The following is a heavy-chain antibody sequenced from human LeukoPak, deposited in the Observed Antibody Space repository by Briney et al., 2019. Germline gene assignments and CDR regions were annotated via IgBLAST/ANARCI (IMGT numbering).Heavy chain of an antibody. CDR2: ISGSGGST. Sequence: TGGSLRLSCAASGFTFSSYGMSWVRQAPGKGLEWVSAISGSGGSTYYADSVKGRFTISRDNSKNTLYLQMNSLRAEDTAVYYCAKAELWFGELDYYMDVWGKGTTVTISS. V-gene: IGHV3-23*01. D-gene: IGHD3-10*01. CDR1: GFTFSSYG. CDR3: AKAELWFGELDYYMDV. J-gene: IGHJ6*03.